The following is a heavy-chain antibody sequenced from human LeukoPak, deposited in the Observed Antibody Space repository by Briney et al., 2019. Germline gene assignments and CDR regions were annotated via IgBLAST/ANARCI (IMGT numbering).Heavy chain of an antibody. CDR1: GYRFTSYW. Sequence: GESLKISCQGSGYRFTSYWIGWVRQMPGKGLECMGIMYPGDSDTRYSTSFKGQVTISADKSISPAYLQWRSLKASDTAMYYCARASGSRHGFDIWGQGTLVTVSS. V-gene: IGHV5-51*01. CDR2: MYPGDSDT. J-gene: IGHJ3*02. CDR3: ARASGSRHGFDI. D-gene: IGHD1-26*01.